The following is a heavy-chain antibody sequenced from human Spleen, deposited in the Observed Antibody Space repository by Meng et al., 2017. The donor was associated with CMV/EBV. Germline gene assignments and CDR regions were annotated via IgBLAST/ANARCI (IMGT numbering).Heavy chain of an antibody. J-gene: IGHJ4*02. V-gene: IGHV3-15*01. CDR2: IKSKTDGGTT. CDR3: ARGLPGTFDY. Sequence: ETLSLTCTVSGGSISSYYWSWLRQPPGKGLEWIGRIKSKTDGGTTEYAAPVNGRFTISRDDSKNTRYLQMNSLRAEDTAVYYCARGLPGTFDYWGQGTLVTVSS. D-gene: IGHD1-14*01. CDR1: GGSISSYY.